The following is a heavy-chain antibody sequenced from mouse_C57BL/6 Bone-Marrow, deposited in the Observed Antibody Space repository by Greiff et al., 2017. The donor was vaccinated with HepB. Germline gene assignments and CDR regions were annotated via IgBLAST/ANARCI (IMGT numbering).Heavy chain of an antibody. CDR1: GYTFTSYW. CDR3: ARDHYGSDYAMDY. Sequence: QVQLQQPGAELVKPGASVKMSCKASGYTFTSYWITWVKQRPGQGLEWIGDIYPGSGSTKYNEKFKGKATLTADKSSSTAYMQLNSLTSEDSAVYFCARDHYGSDYAMDYWGQGTSVTVAS. D-gene: IGHD1-1*01. J-gene: IGHJ4*01. V-gene: IGHV1-55*01. CDR2: IYPGSGST.